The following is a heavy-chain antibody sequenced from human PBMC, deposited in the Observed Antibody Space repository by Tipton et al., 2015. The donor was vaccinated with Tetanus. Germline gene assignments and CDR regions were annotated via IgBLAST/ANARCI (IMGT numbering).Heavy chain of an antibody. Sequence: TLSLTCTVSGGSISSGDYSWSWIRQLPGKGLEWIGYIYDSGSTYYNPSLKSRVSMSVDTSKNQFSLNLSSVTAADTAMYYCARDQGGGRVVRLNWFAPWGQGTLVTVSS. CDR2: IYDSGST. CDR3: ARDQGGGRVVRLNWFAP. V-gene: IGHV4-30-2*05. CDR1: GGSISSGDYS. J-gene: IGHJ5*02. D-gene: IGHD6-6*01.